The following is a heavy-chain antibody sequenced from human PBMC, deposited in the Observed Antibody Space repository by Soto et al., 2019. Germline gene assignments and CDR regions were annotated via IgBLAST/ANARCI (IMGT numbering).Heavy chain of an antibody. CDR2: FHYSGRT. V-gene: IGHV4-39*01. Sequence: SETLSLTCSISGGSISSGPYSWGWIRQPPGKGLEWIGTFHYSGRTYYSPSLESRVTISVDTSKNQFSLKVSSVTAADTAVFYCARLAGYCSGTSRYGYYGMDVWGQGTTVTVSS. CDR3: ARLAGYCSGTSRYGYYGMDV. CDR1: GGSISSGPYS. D-gene: IGHD2-2*01. J-gene: IGHJ6*02.